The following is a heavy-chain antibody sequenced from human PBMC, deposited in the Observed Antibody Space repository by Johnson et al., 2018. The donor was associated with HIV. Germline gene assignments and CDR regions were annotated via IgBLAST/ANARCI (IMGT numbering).Heavy chain of an antibody. Sequence: QVQLVESGGDLVKPGGSLRLFCAASGFIFSDYYMTWIRQAPGKGLESISYISSSGRTIYYADSVKGRFTMSRDNAKKSLYLQMNSLRAEDTAVYYCAREEGTDILTRGDAFDIWGQGTMVTVSS. CDR2: ISSSGRTI. V-gene: IGHV3-11*04. CDR3: AREEGTDILTRGDAFDI. CDR1: GFIFSDYY. J-gene: IGHJ3*02. D-gene: IGHD3-9*01.